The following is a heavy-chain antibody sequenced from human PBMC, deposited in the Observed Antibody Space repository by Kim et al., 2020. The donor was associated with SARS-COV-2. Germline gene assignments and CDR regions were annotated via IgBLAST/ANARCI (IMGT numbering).Heavy chain of an antibody. CDR3: ASAYDILTGYYYYYGMDV. V-gene: IGHV3-30-3*01. CDR1: GFTFSSYA. Sequence: GGSLRLSCAASGFTFSSYAMHWVRQTPGKGLEWVAVISYDGSNKYYADSVKGRFTISRDNSKNTLYLQMNSLRAEDTAVYYCASAYDILTGYYYYYGMDVWGQGTTVTLSS. J-gene: IGHJ6*02. CDR2: ISYDGSNK. D-gene: IGHD3-9*01.